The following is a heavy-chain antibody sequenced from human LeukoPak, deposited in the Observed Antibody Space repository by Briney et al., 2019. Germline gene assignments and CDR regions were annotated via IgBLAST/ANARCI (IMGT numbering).Heavy chain of an antibody. CDR1: GFTFSSYA. CDR3: ARATADVSGYYFDY. J-gene: IGHJ4*02. CDR2: ISGSGGST. Sequence: GGSLRLSCAASGFTFSSYAMSWVRQAPGKGLEWVSAISGSGGSTYYADSVKGRFTISRDNSKNTLYLQMNSLRAEDTAVYYCARATADVSGYYFDYWGQGTLVTVSS. D-gene: IGHD6-25*01. V-gene: IGHV3-23*01.